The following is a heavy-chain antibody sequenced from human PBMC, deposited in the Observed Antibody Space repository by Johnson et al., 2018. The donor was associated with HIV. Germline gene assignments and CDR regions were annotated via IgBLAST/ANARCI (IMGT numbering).Heavy chain of an antibody. D-gene: IGHD6-13*01. V-gene: IGHV3-66*01. CDR2: IYTGGST. CDR1: AFTVSDNY. CDR3: ATSKGGPCSGSWGEAFDI. J-gene: IGHJ3*02. Sequence: VQLVESGGGLVQPGGSLRLSCAASAFTVSDNYLSWVRQAPGKGLEWVSVIYTGGSTYYADSVTGRFTISRDNSKNTLYLQMNSLRVEDTAVYYCATSKGGPCSGSWGEAFDIWGQGTMVTVSS.